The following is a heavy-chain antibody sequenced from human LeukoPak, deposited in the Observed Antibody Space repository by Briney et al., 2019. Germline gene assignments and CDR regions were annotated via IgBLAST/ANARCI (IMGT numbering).Heavy chain of an antibody. D-gene: IGHD6-13*01. J-gene: IGHJ6*03. CDR1: GYTFTSYH. Sequence: ASVKVSCKASGYTFTSYHMHWVRQAPGQGLEWMGIINPSGGSTNYAQRFRGRVTMTRDMSTGTVYMELSSLTSEDTAAYYCAKDPGRWQQLVYYYYYMDVWGKGTTVTVSS. CDR2: INPSGGST. V-gene: IGHV1-46*01. CDR3: AKDPGRWQQLVYYYYYMDV.